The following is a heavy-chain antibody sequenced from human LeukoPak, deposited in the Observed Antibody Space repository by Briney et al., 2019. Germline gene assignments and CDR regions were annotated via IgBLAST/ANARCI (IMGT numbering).Heavy chain of an antibody. V-gene: IGHV4-34*01. D-gene: IGHD2-15*01. CDR1: GGSFSGYY. Sequence: SETLSLTCAVYGGSFSGYYWSWIRQPPGKGLEWIGEINHSGSTNYNPSLKSRVTISVDTSKNQFPLKLSSVTAADTAVYYCARGHATKDAFDIWGQGTMVTVSS. J-gene: IGHJ3*02. CDR3: ARGHATKDAFDI. CDR2: INHSGST.